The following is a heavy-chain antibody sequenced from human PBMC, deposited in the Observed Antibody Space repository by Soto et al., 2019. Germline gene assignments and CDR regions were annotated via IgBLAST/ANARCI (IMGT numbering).Heavy chain of an antibody. CDR1: GGTFSSYA. D-gene: IGHD3-22*01. V-gene: IGHV1-69*06. Sequence: QVQLVQSGAEVKKPGSSVKVSCKASGGTFSSYAISWVRQAPGQGLEWMGGIIPIFGTANYAQQFQGRVTDTADKTPNTAYMELSSLRSEDTAVYYCARGSYYYDSSGYTAWFDPWGQGTLVTVSS. CDR2: IIPIFGTA. J-gene: IGHJ5*02. CDR3: ARGSYYYDSSGYTAWFDP.